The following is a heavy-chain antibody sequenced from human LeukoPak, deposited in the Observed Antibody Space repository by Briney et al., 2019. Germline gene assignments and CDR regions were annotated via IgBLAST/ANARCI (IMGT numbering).Heavy chain of an antibody. J-gene: IGHJ3*02. CDR1: GGTFSSYA. CDR3: ARSLAPHDYGDGERPPLDAFDI. V-gene: IGHV1-69*04. CDR2: IIPILGIA. D-gene: IGHD4-17*01. Sequence: GASVKVSCKASGGTFSSYAISWVRQAPGQGLEWMGRIIPILGIANYAQKFQGRVTITADKSTSTAYMELSSLRSEDTAVYYCARSLAPHDYGDGERPPLDAFDIWGQGTMVTVSS.